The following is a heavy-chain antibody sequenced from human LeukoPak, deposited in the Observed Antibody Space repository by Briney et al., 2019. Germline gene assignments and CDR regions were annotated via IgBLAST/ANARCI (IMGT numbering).Heavy chain of an antibody. CDR3: AKDIGYNWNAQGYGMDV. J-gene: IGHJ6*02. Sequence: GGSLRLSCAASGFTFSSYGMHWVRQAPGKGLEWVAVISYDGSNKYYADSVKGRFTISRDNSKNTLYLQMNSLRAEDTAVYYCAKDIGYNWNAQGYGMDVWGQGTTVTVSS. D-gene: IGHD1-20*01. V-gene: IGHV3-30*18. CDR1: GFTFSSYG. CDR2: ISYDGSNK.